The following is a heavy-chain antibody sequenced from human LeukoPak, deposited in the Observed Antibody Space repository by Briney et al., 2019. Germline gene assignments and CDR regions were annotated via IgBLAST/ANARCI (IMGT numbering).Heavy chain of an antibody. J-gene: IGHJ1*01. V-gene: IGHV3-43*02. Sequence: QPGGSLRLSRAASGFTFDDYAMHWVRQAPGKGLEWVSLISGDGRSTYFADSVKGRFTISRDNSKNSLYLQMNSLRTEDTALYYCAKVYRYYDSSCQHWGQGTLVTVSS. CDR3: AKVYRYYDSSCQH. CDR1: GFTFDDYA. D-gene: IGHD3-22*01. CDR2: ISGDGRST.